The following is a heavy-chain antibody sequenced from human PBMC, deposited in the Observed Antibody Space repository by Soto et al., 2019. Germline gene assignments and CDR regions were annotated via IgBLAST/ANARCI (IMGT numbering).Heavy chain of an antibody. V-gene: IGHV1-69*12. CDR2: IIPIFGTA. CDR1: GGTFSSYA. D-gene: IGHD2-15*01. Sequence: QVQLVQSGAEVKKPGSSVKVSCKASGGTFSSYAISWVRQAPGQGLEWMGGIIPIFGTANYAQKFQGRVTITADESTSTAYMELSSLRSEDTAAYYCASSGYCSGGSCSYPQYYYYGMDVWGQGTTVTVSS. J-gene: IGHJ6*02. CDR3: ASSGYCSGGSCSYPQYYYYGMDV.